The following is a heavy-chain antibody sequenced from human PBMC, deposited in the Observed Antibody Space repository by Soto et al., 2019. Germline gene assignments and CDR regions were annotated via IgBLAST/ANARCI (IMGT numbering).Heavy chain of an antibody. CDR1: GYTFTSYY. CDR3: ARGGYYGSGSYFSSARLDY. J-gene: IGHJ4*02. Sequence: ASVKVSCKASGYTFTSYYMHWVRQAPGQGLEWMGIINPSGGSTSYAQKFQGRGTMTRATSTSTVYMELSSLRSEDTAVYYCARGGYYGSGSYFSSARLDYWGQGTLVTVSS. CDR2: INPSGGST. V-gene: IGHV1-46*01. D-gene: IGHD3-10*01.